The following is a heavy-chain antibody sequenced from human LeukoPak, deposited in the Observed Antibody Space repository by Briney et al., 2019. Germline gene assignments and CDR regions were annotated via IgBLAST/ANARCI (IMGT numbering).Heavy chain of an antibody. D-gene: IGHD6-19*01. CDR3: AKIVSSSGRPIDY. CDR1: GFTFSNYW. V-gene: IGHV3-7*03. J-gene: IGHJ4*02. CDR2: IKTDGSEK. Sequence: GSLRLSCEGSGFTFSNYWMGWVRQAPGKGLQWVANIKTDGSEKYYVDSVKGRFTISRDNAKNSLYLQMNSLRAEDTAVYYCAKIVSSSGRPIDYWGQGTLVTVSS.